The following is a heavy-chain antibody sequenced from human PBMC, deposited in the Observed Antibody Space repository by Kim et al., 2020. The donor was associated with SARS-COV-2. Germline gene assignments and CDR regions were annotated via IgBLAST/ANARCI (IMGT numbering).Heavy chain of an antibody. Sequence: GGSLRLSCVASGFTVSSNYMSWVRQAPGKGLEWVSVIYSGGSTYYADSVKGRFTISRDNSKNTLYLQMNSLRAEDTSEYYCAREWWQRVGYNAWGDYYYGMDVWGQGTTVTVSS. V-gene: IGHV3-66*01. D-gene: IGHD5-12*01. CDR1: GFTVSSNY. CDR2: IYSGGST. CDR3: AREWWQRVGYNAWGDYYYGMDV. J-gene: IGHJ6*02.